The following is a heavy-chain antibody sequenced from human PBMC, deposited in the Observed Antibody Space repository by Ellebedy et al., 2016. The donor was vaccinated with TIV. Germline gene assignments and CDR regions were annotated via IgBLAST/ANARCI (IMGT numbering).Heavy chain of an antibody. CDR2: INQDGSET. Sequence: GESLKISCEASTFAFENYWMNWVRQAPGKGLEWVAKINQDGSETFYVDSVEGRFTISRDNAKNSLYLQMNSLRVEDTAVYYCARDTSSRWFDYYHYYGMDVWGQGTSVTVSS. D-gene: IGHD6-13*01. J-gene: IGHJ6*02. CDR3: ARDTSSRWFDYYHYYGMDV. CDR1: TFAFENYW. V-gene: IGHV3-7*03.